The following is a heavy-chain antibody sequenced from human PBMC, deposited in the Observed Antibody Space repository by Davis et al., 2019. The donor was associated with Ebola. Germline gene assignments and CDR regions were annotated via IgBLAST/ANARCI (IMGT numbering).Heavy chain of an antibody. CDR1: GYTFTGYY. CDR3: ARVRYCGGDCSRYFYYGMDV. V-gene: IGHV1-2*06. J-gene: IGHJ6*04. D-gene: IGHD2-21*02. CDR2: INPYSGDT. Sequence: ASVKVSCKTSGYTFTGYYMHWVRQAPGQGLEWMGRINPYSGDTNYAQKFQGRVTMTRDTSITTAYMELSRLRSDDTAVYYCARVRYCGGDCSRYFYYGMDVWGKGTTVTVSS.